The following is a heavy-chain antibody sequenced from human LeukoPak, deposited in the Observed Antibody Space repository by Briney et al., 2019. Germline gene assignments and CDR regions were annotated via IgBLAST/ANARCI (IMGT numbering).Heavy chain of an antibody. V-gene: IGHV3-7*01. CDR1: GFTFSSYW. D-gene: IGHD3-10*01. J-gene: IGHJ4*02. CDR3: VRDYGSGSYYLDY. CDR2: IKQDGSEK. Sequence: GGSLRLSCAASGFTFSSYWMSWVRQAPGKGLEWVANIKQDGSEKYYVDSVKGRFTISRDNAKNSLYLQMNSLRAEDTAVYYCVRDYGSGSYYLDYWGQGTLVTVSS.